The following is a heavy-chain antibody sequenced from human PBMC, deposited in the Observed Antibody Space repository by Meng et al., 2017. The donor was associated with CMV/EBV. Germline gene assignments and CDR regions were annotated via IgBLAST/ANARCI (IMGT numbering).Heavy chain of an antibody. CDR3: TRHQFAYGGGDCSGDDAFDI. J-gene: IGHJ3*02. V-gene: IGHV3-73*01. CDR1: GFTFSGSA. D-gene: IGHD2-21*01. Sequence: GGSLRLSCAASGFTFSGSAMDWVRQASGKGLEGVGRIRSKANSYATAYAASVKGRFTISRDDSKNTAYLQMNSLKTEDTAVYDCTRHQFAYGGGDCSGDDAFDIWGQGTMVTVSS. CDR2: IRSKANSYAT.